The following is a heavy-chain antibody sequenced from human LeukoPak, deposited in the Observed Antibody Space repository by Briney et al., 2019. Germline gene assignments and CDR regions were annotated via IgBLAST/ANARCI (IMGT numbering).Heavy chain of an antibody. CDR3: AKDGPYSDTSGPHY. CDR1: GFTFSSYW. CDR2: IKQDGSEK. J-gene: IGHJ4*02. D-gene: IGHD3-22*01. V-gene: IGHV3-7*03. Sequence: GGSLRLSCAASGFTFSSYWMSWVRQAPGKGLEWVANIKQDGSEKYYVDSVKGRFTISRDNAKNSLYLRMNSLRAEDTAVYYCAKDGPYSDTSGPHYWGQGTLVTVSS.